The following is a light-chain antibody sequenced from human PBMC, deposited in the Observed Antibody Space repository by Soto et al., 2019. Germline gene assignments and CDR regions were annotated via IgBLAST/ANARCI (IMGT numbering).Light chain of an antibody. J-gene: IGKJ1*01. Sequence: DIQMTQSPYTLSASVGDRITITCRASESISSWLAWYQQKPGKAPKLLIYDASSLESGVPSRFSGSGSGTEFTLTISSLQPDDFATYYCQQYNLGDTFGQGTKVDIK. V-gene: IGKV1-5*01. CDR2: DAS. CDR3: QQYNLGDT. CDR1: ESISSW.